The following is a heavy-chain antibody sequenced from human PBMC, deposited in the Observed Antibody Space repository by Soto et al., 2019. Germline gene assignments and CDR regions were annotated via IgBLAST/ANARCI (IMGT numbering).Heavy chain of an antibody. CDR2: IYYSGST. V-gene: IGHV4-59*01. J-gene: IGHJ4*02. CDR3: ASGYAYCGGDCYSY. Sequence: PSETLSLTCTVSGGSISSYYWSWIRQPPGKGLEWIGYIYYSGSTNYNPSLKSRVTISVDTSKNQFSLKLSSVTAADTAVYYCASGYAYCGGDCYSYWGQGTLVTVS. CDR1: GGSISSYY. D-gene: IGHD2-21*02.